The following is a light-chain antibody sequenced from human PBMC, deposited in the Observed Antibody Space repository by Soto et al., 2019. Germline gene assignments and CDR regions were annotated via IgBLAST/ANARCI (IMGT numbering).Light chain of an antibody. CDR3: QQYNSYLLT. V-gene: IGKV1-5*01. CDR2: EGS. CDR1: QNIGTW. Sequence: DIQMTQSPSTLSALVGDRVTITCRASQNIGTWLAWYQQKPGKAPKPLIYEGSTLEGGVPSRFSGSGSGTEFTLTISSLQPDDFATYYCQQYNSYLLTFGGGTKVEIQ. J-gene: IGKJ4*01.